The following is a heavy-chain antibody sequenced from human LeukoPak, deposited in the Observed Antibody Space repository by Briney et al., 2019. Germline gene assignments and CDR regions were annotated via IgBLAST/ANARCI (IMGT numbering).Heavy chain of an antibody. CDR3: AREKGPTYCYDSSGYPDAFDI. D-gene: IGHD3-22*01. Sequence: GASVTVSCKASGYTFTSYGISWVRQAPGQGLEWMGWISAYNGNTNYAQKLQGRVTMTTDTSTSTAYMELRSLRSDDTAVYYCAREKGPTYCYDSSGYPDAFDIWGQGTMVTVSS. CDR2: ISAYNGNT. J-gene: IGHJ3*02. V-gene: IGHV1-18*01. CDR1: GYTFTSYG.